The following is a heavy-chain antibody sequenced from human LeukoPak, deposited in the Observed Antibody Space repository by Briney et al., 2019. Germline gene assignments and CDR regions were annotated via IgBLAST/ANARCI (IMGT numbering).Heavy chain of an antibody. J-gene: IGHJ3*02. CDR1: GGTFSSYA. V-gene: IGHV1-69*05. Sequence: SVKVSCKASGGTFSSYAISWVRQAPGQGLEWMGRIIPIFGTANYAQKYPGRVTITTDESTSTAYLELSSLRSEDTAVYYCARDPGTGDAFDIWGQGTMVTVSS. D-gene: IGHD7-27*01. CDR3: ARDPGTGDAFDI. CDR2: IIPIFGTA.